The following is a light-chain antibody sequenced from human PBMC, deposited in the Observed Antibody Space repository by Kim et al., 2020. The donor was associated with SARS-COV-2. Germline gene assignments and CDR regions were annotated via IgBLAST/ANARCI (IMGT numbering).Light chain of an antibody. CDR2: GAS. Sequence: SPGERATPSCRASQSVSSSYLAWYQQKPGQAPRLLIYGASSRATGIPDRFSGSGSGTDFTLTISRLEPEDFAVYYCQQYGSSPFTFGQGTRLEIK. V-gene: IGKV3-20*01. J-gene: IGKJ5*01. CDR1: QSVSSSY. CDR3: QQYGSSPFT.